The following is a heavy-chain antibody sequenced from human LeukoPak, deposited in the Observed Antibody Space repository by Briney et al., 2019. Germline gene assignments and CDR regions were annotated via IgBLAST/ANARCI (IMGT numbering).Heavy chain of an antibody. V-gene: IGHV3-23*01. J-gene: IGHJ6*03. Sequence: GGTLRLSCAASGFTFSNFGMSWVRQAPGKGLEWVSVISGSGGSTYYADSVKGRFTISRDNAKNSLYLQMNSLRAEDTAVYYCARDGRSARPYYYYMDVWGKGTTVTVSS. CDR1: GFTFSNFG. CDR2: ISGSGGST. D-gene: IGHD3-3*01. CDR3: ARDGRSARPYYYYMDV.